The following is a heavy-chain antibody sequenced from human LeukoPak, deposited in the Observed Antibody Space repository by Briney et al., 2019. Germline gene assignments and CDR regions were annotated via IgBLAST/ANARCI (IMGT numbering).Heavy chain of an antibody. CDR1: GFTFSSYA. Sequence: GGSLRLSCAASGFTFSSYAMSWVRQAPGKGLEWVSAISGSGGSTYYAHSVKGRFTISRDNSKNTLYLQMNSLRAEDTAVYYCAKGGYYYDSSHAFDIWGQGTMVTVSS. D-gene: IGHD3-22*01. J-gene: IGHJ3*02. CDR3: AKGGYYYDSSHAFDI. V-gene: IGHV3-23*01. CDR2: ISGSGGST.